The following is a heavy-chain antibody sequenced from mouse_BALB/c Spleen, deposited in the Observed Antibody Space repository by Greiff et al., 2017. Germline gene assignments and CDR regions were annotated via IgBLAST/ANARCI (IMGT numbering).Heavy chain of an antibody. CDR3: ARVSYDYAMDY. J-gene: IGHJ4*01. Sequence: DVMLVESGGGLVKPGGSLKLSCAASGFTFSDYYMYWVRQTPEKRLEWVATISDGGSYTYYPDSVKGRFTISRDNAKNNLYLQMSSLKSEDTAMYYCARVSYDYAMDYWGQGTSVTVSS. V-gene: IGHV5-4*02. D-gene: IGHD1-1*01. CDR2: ISDGGSYT. CDR1: GFTFSDYY.